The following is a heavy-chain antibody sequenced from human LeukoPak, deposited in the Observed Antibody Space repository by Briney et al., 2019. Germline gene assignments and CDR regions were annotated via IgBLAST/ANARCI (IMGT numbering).Heavy chain of an antibody. D-gene: IGHD3-3*01. CDR3: ARDSPFGVVPYYFDY. CDR1: GGSMSSYY. Sequence: SETLSLTCTVSGGSMSSYYWSWIRQPPGKGLEWIGYIYYSGSTNYNPSLKSRVTISVDTSKNQFSLKLSSVTAADTAVYYCARDSPFGVVPYYFDYWGQGTLVTVSS. J-gene: IGHJ4*02. V-gene: IGHV4-59*01. CDR2: IYYSGST.